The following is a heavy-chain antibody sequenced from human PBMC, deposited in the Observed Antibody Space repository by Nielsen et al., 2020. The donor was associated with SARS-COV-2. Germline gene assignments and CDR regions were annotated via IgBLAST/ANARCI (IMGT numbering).Heavy chain of an antibody. CDR2: IIPILGIA. Sequence: SVKVSCKASGGTFSSYAISWVRQAPGQGLEWMGRIIPILGIANYAQKFQGRVTITADKSTSTAYMELSSLRSEDTAVYYCARDAQDIVATTYAFDIWGQGTMVTVSS. CDR3: ARDAQDIVATTYAFDI. J-gene: IGHJ3*02. CDR1: GGTFSSYA. V-gene: IGHV1-69*04. D-gene: IGHD5-12*01.